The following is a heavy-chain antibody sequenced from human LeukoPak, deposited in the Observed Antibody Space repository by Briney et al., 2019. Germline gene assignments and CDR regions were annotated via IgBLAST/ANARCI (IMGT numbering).Heavy chain of an antibody. Sequence: GGSLRLSCDASGFTFSDYHMDWVRQAPGKGLEWVGRSRDKGQSHTTEYAASVRGRFTISRDDSKNSLSLQLNSLKTEDTAIYYCAKDPLGVVDAFDLWGQGTVVTVSS. J-gene: IGHJ3*01. D-gene: IGHD2-21*01. CDR1: GFTFSDYH. V-gene: IGHV3-72*01. CDR3: AKDPLGVVDAFDL. CDR2: SRDKGQSHTT.